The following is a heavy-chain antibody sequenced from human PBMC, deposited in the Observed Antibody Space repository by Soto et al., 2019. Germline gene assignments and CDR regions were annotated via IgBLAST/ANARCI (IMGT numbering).Heavy chain of an antibody. CDR1: GGSISSSSYY. CDR3: ARHAGDDDPDDIVLMVYANWFDP. J-gene: IGHJ5*02. D-gene: IGHD2-8*01. CDR2: IYYSGST. Sequence: SETLSLTCTVSGGSISSSSYYWGWIRQPPGKGLEWIGSIYYSGSTYYNPSLKSRVTISVDTSKNQFSLKLSSVTAADTAVYYCARHAGDDDPDDIVLMVYANWFDPWGQGTLVTVSS. V-gene: IGHV4-39*01.